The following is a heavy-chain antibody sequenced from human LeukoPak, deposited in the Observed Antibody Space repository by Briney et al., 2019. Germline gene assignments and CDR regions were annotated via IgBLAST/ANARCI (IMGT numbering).Heavy chain of an antibody. V-gene: IGHV4-34*01. D-gene: IGHD1-20*01. CDR2: INHSGST. J-gene: IGHJ4*02. Sequence: SETLSLTCAVYGGSFSGYYWSWIRQPPGKGLAWIGEINHSGSTNYNPSLKSRVTISVDTSKNQFSLKLSSVTAADTAVYYCARVGWITGIPEIPTFDYWGQGTLVTVSS. CDR1: GGSFSGYY. CDR3: ARVGWITGIPEIPTFDY.